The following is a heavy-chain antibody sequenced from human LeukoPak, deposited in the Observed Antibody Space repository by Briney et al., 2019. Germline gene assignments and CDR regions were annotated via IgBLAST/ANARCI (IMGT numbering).Heavy chain of an antibody. V-gene: IGHV3-7*05. CDR1: GFTFSSYW. CDR2: IKQDGSGK. Sequence: PGGSLRLSCAASGFTFSSYWMTWVRRAPGKGLEWVANIKQDGSGKYYVDSVKGRFTISRDNAKNSLFLQMSSLRVEDTAVYYCAGGQGWLLDYWGQGTLLTVSS. D-gene: IGHD5-12*01. CDR3: AGGQGWLLDY. J-gene: IGHJ4*02.